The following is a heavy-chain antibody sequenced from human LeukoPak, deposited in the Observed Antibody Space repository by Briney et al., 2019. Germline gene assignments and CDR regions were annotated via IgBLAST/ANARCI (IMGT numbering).Heavy chain of an antibody. J-gene: IGHJ4*02. D-gene: IGHD1/OR15-1a*01. CDR3: ARDVYNWNNLDY. CDR1: GYTFTGYY. V-gene: IGHV1-2*02. Sequence: ASVKVSCKASGYTFTGYYMHWVRQAPGQGLEWMGWINPNSGGTNYAQKFQGRVTMTRDTSISTAYMELSRLRSDDTAVYYCARDVYNWNNLDYWGQGTLVTVSS. CDR2: INPNSGGT.